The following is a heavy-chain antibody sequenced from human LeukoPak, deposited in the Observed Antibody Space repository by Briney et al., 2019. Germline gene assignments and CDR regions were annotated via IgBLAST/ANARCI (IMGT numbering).Heavy chain of an antibody. J-gene: IGHJ4*02. D-gene: IGHD2/OR15-2a*01. CDR3: ARGIGGYFDY. CDR1: GYSISSSYY. V-gene: IGHV4-38-2*01. CDR2: IYHSGST. Sequence: PSETLSLTCAVSGYSISSSYYWGWIRQPPGKGLEWIGSIYHSGSTYYNPSLKSRVTISVDTSKNQFSLKLSSVTAADTAVYYCARGIGGYFDYWGQGTLVTVSS.